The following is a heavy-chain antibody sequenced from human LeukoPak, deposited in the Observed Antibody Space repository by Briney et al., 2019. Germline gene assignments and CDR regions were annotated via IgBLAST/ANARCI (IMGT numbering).Heavy chain of an antibody. CDR3: AKKGSIWGNYALGPFDY. Sequence: VRSLGLSCAASGFTFSRYAMILVRQAPGTGLERVSGISDSGANIHYADSVKDRFTISRDNSKNTLSLQMNSLRAEDTAVYYCAKKGSIWGNYALGPFDYWGQGTLVTVSS. J-gene: IGHJ4*02. CDR2: ISDSGANI. V-gene: IGHV3-23*01. D-gene: IGHD3-16*01. CDR1: GFTFSRYA.